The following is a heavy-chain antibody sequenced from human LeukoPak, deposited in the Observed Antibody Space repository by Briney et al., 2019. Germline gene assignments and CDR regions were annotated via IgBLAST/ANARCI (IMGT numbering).Heavy chain of an antibody. CDR3: ARDHSSSWNYFDY. D-gene: IGHD6-13*01. Sequence: GSLRLPCAASGFTFSDYYMNWIRQAPGKGLEWVSYISSSATTIYYADSVKGRFTISRDNAKKSLYLQMNGLRAEDTAVYYCARDHSSSWNYFDYWGQGTLVTVSS. V-gene: IGHV3-11*04. CDR1: GFTFSDYY. CDR2: ISSSATTI. J-gene: IGHJ4*02.